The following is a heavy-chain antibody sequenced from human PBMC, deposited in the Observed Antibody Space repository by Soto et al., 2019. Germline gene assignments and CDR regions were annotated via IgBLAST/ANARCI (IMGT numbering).Heavy chain of an antibody. D-gene: IGHD4-17*01. CDR2: INPSTGST. J-gene: IGHJ4*02. CDR1: GYTFTNYY. V-gene: IGHV1-46*01. Sequence: ASVKVSCKASGYTFTNYYIHWVRQAPGQGLEWMGIINPSTGSTTYAQKFQGRVTLTRDTSTSTVYMDLSSLRSEDTAGYYCARGRSTTMTTWLYFDYGGQGALVTVSS. CDR3: ARGRSTTMTTWLYFDY.